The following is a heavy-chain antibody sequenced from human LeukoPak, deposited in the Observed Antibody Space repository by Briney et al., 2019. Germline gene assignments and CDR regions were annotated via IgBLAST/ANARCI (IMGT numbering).Heavy chain of an antibody. CDR1: GFTFSSYE. J-gene: IGHJ6*02. V-gene: IGHV3-48*03. CDR2: ISNSGSTI. CDR3: ARSGYYYYGLDV. Sequence: GGSLRLSCAASGFTFSSYEMNWVRQAPGKGLEWVSYISNSGSTIYYADSVKGRFTISRDDAKNSLYLHMNSLRAEDTAVYYCARSGYYYYGLDVWGQGTTVTVSS.